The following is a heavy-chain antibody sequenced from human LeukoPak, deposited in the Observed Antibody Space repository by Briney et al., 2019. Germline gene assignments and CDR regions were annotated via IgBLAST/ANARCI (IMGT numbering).Heavy chain of an antibody. D-gene: IGHD3-22*01. CDR3: ATLDYYDSGGYYSDY. CDR2: FDPEAGET. Sequence: ASVKVSCKVSGYTLTELSMHWVRQAPGKGLEWRGGFDPEAGETFYAQKFQGRVTMTEDTSTDTAYMELSSLRSEDTAVYYCATLDYYDSGGYYSDYWGQGTLVTVSS. J-gene: IGHJ4*02. V-gene: IGHV1-24*01. CDR1: GYTLTELS.